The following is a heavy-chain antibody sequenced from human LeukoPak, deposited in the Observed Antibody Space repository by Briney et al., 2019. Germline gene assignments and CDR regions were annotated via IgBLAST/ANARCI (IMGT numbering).Heavy chain of an antibody. V-gene: IGHV4-39*07. J-gene: IGHJ3*02. CDR1: GDSISSSNYY. D-gene: IGHD3-22*01. Sequence: SETLSLTCTVSGDSISSSNYYWGWIRQPPGKGLEWIGNIHYSGISYFNPFLKSRVTISLDTSKNQFSLRLRSVTAADTAVYYCATRPAYYYDSTIPVAFDIWGQGTMVTVSS. CDR2: IHYSGIS. CDR3: ATRPAYYYDSTIPVAFDI.